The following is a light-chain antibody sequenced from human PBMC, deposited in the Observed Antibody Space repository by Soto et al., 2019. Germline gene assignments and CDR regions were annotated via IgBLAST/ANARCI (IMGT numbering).Light chain of an antibody. CDR1: SSDVGGYNY. CDR2: DVT. V-gene: IGLV2-14*01. CDR3: CSYTISSTPFYV. Sequence: QSALTQPASVSGSPGQSITISCTGTSSDVGGYNYVSWYQQHPGKAPKLMIYDVTNRPSGVSNRFSGSKSGNTASLTISGLQAEDEADYYCCSYTISSTPFYVFGTGTQLTVL. J-gene: IGLJ1*01.